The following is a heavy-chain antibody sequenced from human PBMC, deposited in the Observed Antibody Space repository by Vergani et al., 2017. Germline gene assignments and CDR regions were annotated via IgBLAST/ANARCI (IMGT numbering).Heavy chain of an antibody. CDR3: ARTGEWMRSNNGPPDYVFALDV. CDR2: INPNSGGT. V-gene: IGHV1-2*02. D-gene: IGHD3-10*01. CDR1: GYTFTGYY. Sequence: QVQLVQSGAEVKKPGASVKVSCKASGYTFTGYYMHWVRQAPGQGLEWMGWINPNSGGTNYAQKFQGRVTMTRDTSISTAYMELSRLRSDDTAVYYCARTGEWMRSNNGPPDYVFALDVWGQGTTVIVSS. J-gene: IGHJ6*02.